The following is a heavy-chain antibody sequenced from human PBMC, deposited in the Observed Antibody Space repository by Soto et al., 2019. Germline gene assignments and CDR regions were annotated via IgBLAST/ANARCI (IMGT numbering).Heavy chain of an antibody. Sequence: GESLKISCKASGYSFSSYWIGRVRQIPGKGLEWMGIIFPDDSETRYSPSFQGKVSISVDKSITTAYLQWSSLKASDTAMYYCARRLYDTSGYRYFDFWGQGTLVTV. CDR2: IFPDDSET. J-gene: IGHJ4*02. D-gene: IGHD3-22*01. V-gene: IGHV5-51*01. CDR3: ARRLYDTSGYRYFDF. CDR1: GYSFSSYW.